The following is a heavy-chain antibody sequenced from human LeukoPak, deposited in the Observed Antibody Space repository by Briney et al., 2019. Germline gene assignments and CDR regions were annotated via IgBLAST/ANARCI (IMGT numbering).Heavy chain of an antibody. D-gene: IGHD3-16*01. CDR2: TSSSSSYI. Sequence: GGSLRLSCAASGFTFSSYSMNWVRQAPGKGLEWVSSTSSSSSYIYYADSVKGRFTISRDNAKNSLYLQMNSLRAEDTAVYYCARGGMMITFGGVIDHWGQGTLVTVSS. CDR1: GFTFSSYS. V-gene: IGHV3-21*01. CDR3: ARGGMMITFGGVIDH. J-gene: IGHJ5*02.